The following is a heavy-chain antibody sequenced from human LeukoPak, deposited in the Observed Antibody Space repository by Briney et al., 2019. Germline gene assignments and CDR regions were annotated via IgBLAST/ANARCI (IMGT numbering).Heavy chain of an antibody. Sequence: PSETLSLTCAVYGGSFSGYYGSSIRQPPGKGLEWVGEINHSASTNYTTYLKSRVTISVDTSKNQFSLKLSSVTAADTAVYYCARVRWELPFDYWGQGTLVTVSS. V-gene: IGHV4-34*01. CDR3: ARVRWELPFDY. CDR2: INHSAST. J-gene: IGHJ4*02. D-gene: IGHD1-26*01. CDR1: GGSFSGYY.